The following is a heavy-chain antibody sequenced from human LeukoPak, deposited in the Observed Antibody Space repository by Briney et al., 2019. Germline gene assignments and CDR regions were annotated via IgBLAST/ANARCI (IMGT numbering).Heavy chain of an antibody. D-gene: IGHD3-10*01. Sequence: GGSLRLSCAASGFTFSRYAMHWVRQAPGKGLEWVAVISYDGSNEYYADSVKGRFTISRDSSENTLYLQMNGLRVEDTAVYYCARVGYYSSGPFSYFDYWGQGTLVTVSS. CDR3: ARVGYYSSGPFSYFDY. J-gene: IGHJ4*02. CDR1: GFTFSRYA. CDR2: ISYDGSNE. V-gene: IGHV3-30-3*01.